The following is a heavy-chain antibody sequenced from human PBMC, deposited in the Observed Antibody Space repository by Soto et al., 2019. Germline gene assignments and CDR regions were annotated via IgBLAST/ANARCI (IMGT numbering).Heavy chain of an antibody. Sequence: SVKVSWKASGGTFSSYAISWVRQAPGQGLEWMGGIIPIFGTANYARKFQGRVTITADKSTSTAYMELSSLRSEDTAVYYCARDRFKGVGYYDSSGSYHNWFGPWGQGSLVTGSS. CDR3: ARDRFKGVGYYDSSGSYHNWFGP. D-gene: IGHD3-22*01. CDR2: IIPIFGTA. V-gene: IGHV1-69*06. J-gene: IGHJ5*02. CDR1: GGTFSSYA.